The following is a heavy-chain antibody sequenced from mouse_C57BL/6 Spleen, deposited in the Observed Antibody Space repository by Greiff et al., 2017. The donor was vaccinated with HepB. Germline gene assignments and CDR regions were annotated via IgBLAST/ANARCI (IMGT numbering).Heavy chain of an antibody. J-gene: IGHJ1*03. Sequence: ESGPGLVKPSQSLSLTCSVTGYSITSGYYWNWIRQFPGNKLEWMGYISYDGSNNYNPSLKNRISITRDTSKNQFFLKLNSVTTEDTATYYGARDDGYPYWYFDVWGTGTTVTVSS. D-gene: IGHD2-3*01. CDR2: ISYDGSN. CDR3: ARDDGYPYWYFDV. CDR1: GYSITSGYY. V-gene: IGHV3-6*01.